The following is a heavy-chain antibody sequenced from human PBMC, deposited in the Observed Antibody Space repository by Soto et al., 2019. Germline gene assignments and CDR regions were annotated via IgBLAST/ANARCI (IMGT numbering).Heavy chain of an antibody. CDR1: GGTFSSYA. CDR3: ARKAYYYDSSGYYRPDFDY. V-gene: IGHV1-69*13. CDR2: IIPIFGTA. D-gene: IGHD3-22*01. Sequence: VKVSCTASGGTFSSYAISWVRQAPGQGLEWMGGIIPIFGTANYAQKFQGRVTITADKSTSTAYMELSSLRSEDTAVYYCARKAYYYDSSGYYRPDFDYWGQGTLVTVSS. J-gene: IGHJ4*02.